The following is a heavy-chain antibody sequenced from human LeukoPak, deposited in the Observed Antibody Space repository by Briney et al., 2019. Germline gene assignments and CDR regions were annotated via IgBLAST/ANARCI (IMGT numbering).Heavy chain of an antibody. D-gene: IGHD3-10*01. Sequence: SVTVSFKASGVTFSKLVVSWVRQAPGQGLEWMGQIIPYFGTSNYAQNFQGKVTLTADEATNTPHMELNRLRSDDTAVYYCTRDAGDYGGSGSYPDYWGQGSLVTVSS. CDR1: GVTFSKLV. J-gene: IGHJ4*02. CDR2: IIPYFGTS. CDR3: TRDAGDYGGSGSYPDY. V-gene: IGHV1-69*13.